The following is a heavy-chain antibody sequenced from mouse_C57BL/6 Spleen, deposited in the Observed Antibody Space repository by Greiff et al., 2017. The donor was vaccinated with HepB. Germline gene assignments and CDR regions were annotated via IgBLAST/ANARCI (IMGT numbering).Heavy chain of an antibody. CDR3: AREGAGKFAY. J-gene: IGHJ3*01. V-gene: IGHV1-52*01. CDR1: GYTFTSYW. CDR2: IDPSDSET. D-gene: IGHD4-1*01. Sequence: QVQLQQPGAELVRPGSSVKLSCKASGYTFTSYWMHWVKQRPIQGLEWIGNIDPSDSETHYNQKFKDKATLTVDKSSSTSYMQLSSLTSEDSAVYYCAREGAGKFAYWGQGTLVTVSA.